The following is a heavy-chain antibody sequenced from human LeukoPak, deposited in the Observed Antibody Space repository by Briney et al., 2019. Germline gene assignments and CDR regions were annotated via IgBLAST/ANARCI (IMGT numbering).Heavy chain of an antibody. V-gene: IGHV1-2*02. Sequence: ASVKVSCKASGYTFTGYYMHWVRQAPAQGLEWMGWINPNSGGTNYAQKFQGRVTMTRDTSISTAYMELSRLRSDDTAVYYCARAGLQLPFYFDYWGQGTLVTVSS. CDR1: GYTFTGYY. CDR3: ARAGLQLPFYFDY. CDR2: INPNSGGT. J-gene: IGHJ4*02. D-gene: IGHD5-24*01.